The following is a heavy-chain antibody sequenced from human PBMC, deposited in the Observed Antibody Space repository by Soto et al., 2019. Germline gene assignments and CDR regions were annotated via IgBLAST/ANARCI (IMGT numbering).Heavy chain of an antibody. CDR3: AKDSTVTTY. V-gene: IGHV3-23*01. CDR2: ISGNGGST. CDR1: GFTFSSYA. D-gene: IGHD4-17*01. J-gene: IGHJ4*02. Sequence: GGSLRLSCAASGFTFSSYAMSWVRQAPGKGLEWVSAISGNGGSTKYAESVKGRFTISRDNSKNTLYLQMNSLRAEDTAVYYCAKDSTVTTYWGQGTLVTVSS.